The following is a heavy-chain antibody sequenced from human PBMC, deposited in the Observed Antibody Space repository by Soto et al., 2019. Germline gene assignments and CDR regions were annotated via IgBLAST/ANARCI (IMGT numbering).Heavy chain of an antibody. J-gene: IGHJ4*02. CDR3: ASPGVAAAGASDY. D-gene: IGHD6-13*01. CDR2: IIPIFGTA. V-gene: IGHV1-69*06. CDR1: GGTFSSYA. Sequence: SVKVSCKASGGTFSSYAISWVRQAPGQGLEWMGGIIPIFGTANYAQKFQGRVTITADKSTSTAYMELSSLRSEDTAVYYCASPGVAAAGASDYWGQGTLVTVSS.